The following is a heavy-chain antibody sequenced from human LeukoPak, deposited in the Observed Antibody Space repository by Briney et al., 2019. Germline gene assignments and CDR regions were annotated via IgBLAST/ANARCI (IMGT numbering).Heavy chain of an antibody. CDR2: ISYDGSNK. D-gene: IGHD5/OR15-5a*01. CDR1: GFTFSSYC. J-gene: IGHJ4*02. Sequence: PGGSLRLSCAASGFTFSSYCMNWVRQAPGKGLEWVAVISYDGSNKYYADSVKGRFTISRDNSKNTLYLQMNSLRAEDTVVYYCAKDWSTDYWGQGTLVTVSS. V-gene: IGHV3-30*18. CDR3: AKDWSTDY.